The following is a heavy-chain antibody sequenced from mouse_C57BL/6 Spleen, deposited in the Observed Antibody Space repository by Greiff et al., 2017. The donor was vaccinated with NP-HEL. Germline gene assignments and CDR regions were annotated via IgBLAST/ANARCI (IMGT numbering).Heavy chain of an antibody. CDR2: IDPSDSYT. J-gene: IGHJ4*01. CDR3: ADSSGYGLYAMDY. Sequence: QVQLKQPGAELVRPGTSVKLSCKASGYTFTSYWMHWVKQRPGQGLEWIGVIDPSDSYTNYNQKFKGKATLTVDTSSSTAYMQRSSLTSEDSAVYYCADSSGYGLYAMDYWGQGTSVTVSS. CDR1: GYTFTSYW. V-gene: IGHV1-59*01. D-gene: IGHD3-2*02.